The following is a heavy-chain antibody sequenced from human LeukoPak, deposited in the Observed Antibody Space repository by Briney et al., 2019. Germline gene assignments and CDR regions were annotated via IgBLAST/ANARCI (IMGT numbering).Heavy chain of an antibody. J-gene: IGHJ4*02. CDR3: ARRLQRHFDY. CDR1: GYSFTSYW. V-gene: IGHV5-10-1*01. D-gene: IGHD2-15*01. CDR2: IDPSDSYT. Sequence: GESLKISCKGSGYSFTSYWISWVRQMPGKGLEWMGRIDPSDSYTNYCPSFQGHVTISVDKSISTAYLQWSSLKASDTAMYYCARRLQRHFDYWGQGTLVTVSS.